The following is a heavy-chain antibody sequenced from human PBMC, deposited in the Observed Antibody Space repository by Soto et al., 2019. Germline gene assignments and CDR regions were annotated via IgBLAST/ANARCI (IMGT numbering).Heavy chain of an antibody. D-gene: IGHD1-26*01. V-gene: IGHV3-23*01. Sequence: PGGSLRLSCAASGLIFSDYAMSWVRQAPGKGLECVACISGSGGNTFYADSVKGRFTISRDNSKNTLSLHMNSLRVDDTAVYFCAKDRFGILGTVDYCGQGTLVTVSS. J-gene: IGHJ4*02. CDR1: GLIFSDYA. CDR2: ISGSGGNT. CDR3: AKDRFGILGTVDY.